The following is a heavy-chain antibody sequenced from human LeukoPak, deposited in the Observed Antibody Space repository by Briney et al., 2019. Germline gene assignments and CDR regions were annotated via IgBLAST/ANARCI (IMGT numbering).Heavy chain of an antibody. D-gene: IGHD1-1*01. Sequence: GASVKVSCKASGYTFTGYYMHWVRQAPGQGLEWMGWINPNSGGTNYAQKCQGRVTMTRDTSISTAYMELSRLRSDDTAVYYCARDNWNDDGSYDYWGQGTLVTVSS. CDR3: ARDNWNDDGSYDY. V-gene: IGHV1-2*02. CDR1: GYTFTGYY. J-gene: IGHJ4*02. CDR2: INPNSGGT.